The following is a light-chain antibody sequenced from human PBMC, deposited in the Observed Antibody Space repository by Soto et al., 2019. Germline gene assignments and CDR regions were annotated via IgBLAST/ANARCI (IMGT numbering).Light chain of an antibody. Sequence: EIQMTQSPSSLSASVGDRVTITVRARKSISSYLNWYPQKPGKAPKLMIYAASSLQSGVPSRFSVRGSGTDFTLTIGSLPPEDFATFYCQQRYRTPGTFGPGSTVDIK. V-gene: IGKV1-39*01. CDR3: QQRYRTPGT. CDR1: KSISSY. CDR2: AAS. J-gene: IGKJ3*01.